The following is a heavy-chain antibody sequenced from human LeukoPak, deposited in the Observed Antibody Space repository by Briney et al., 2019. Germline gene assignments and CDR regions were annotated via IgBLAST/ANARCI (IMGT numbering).Heavy chain of an antibody. CDR2: IYPGDSDT. Sequence: GESLKISCKGSGYSFTSYWIGWVRQMPGKGLEWMGIIYPGDSDTRYSPSLQGQVTISVDKSISTAFLQWSSLKASDTAMYYCARHRKEGYYFYTDFWGKGTTVTVSS. CDR1: GYSFTSYW. V-gene: IGHV5-51*01. CDR3: ARHRKEGYYFYTDF. J-gene: IGHJ6*03.